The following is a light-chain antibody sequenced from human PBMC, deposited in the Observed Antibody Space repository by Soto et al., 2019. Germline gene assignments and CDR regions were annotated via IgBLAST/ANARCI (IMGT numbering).Light chain of an antibody. Sequence: DVQMTQSPSSLSASVGDRVTITCRASQGIAPYLAWFQQKPGKVHKLLIYAAFTLQSVVPSRFSGSGSGADFTLTSSSLPPEDGGTYYCQKYHSAPLTFGGGTKVEIK. J-gene: IGKJ4*01. CDR2: AAF. CDR3: QKYHSAPLT. V-gene: IGKV1-27*01. CDR1: QGIAPY.